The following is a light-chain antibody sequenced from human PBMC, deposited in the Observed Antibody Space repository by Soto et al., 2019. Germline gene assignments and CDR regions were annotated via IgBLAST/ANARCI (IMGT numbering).Light chain of an antibody. J-gene: IGLJ2*01. CDR1: NIGSKS. CDR2: YDS. Sequence: YELTQPPSVSVAPGKTARITCGGNNIGSKSVHWYQQKPGQAPVLVIYYDSDRPSGIPERFSGSNSGNTATLTISRVEAGDEADYYCQVWDSSSDHPGVFGGWTKLTVL. CDR3: QVWDSSSDHPGV. V-gene: IGLV3-21*04.